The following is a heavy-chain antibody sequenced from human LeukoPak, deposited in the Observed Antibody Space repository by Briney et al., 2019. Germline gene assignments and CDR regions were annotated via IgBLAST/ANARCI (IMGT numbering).Heavy chain of an antibody. D-gene: IGHD5-18*01. V-gene: IGHV4-30-2*01. CDR3: ARSPLPRGYSYGPRYYFDY. Sequence: SQTLSLTCAVSGGSISSGGYSWSWIRQPPGKGLEWIGYIYHSGSTYYNPSLKSRVTISVDRSKNQFSLKLSSVTAADTAVYYCARSPLPRGYSYGPRYYFDYWGQGTLVTVSS. CDR2: IYHSGST. CDR1: GGSISSGGYS. J-gene: IGHJ4*02.